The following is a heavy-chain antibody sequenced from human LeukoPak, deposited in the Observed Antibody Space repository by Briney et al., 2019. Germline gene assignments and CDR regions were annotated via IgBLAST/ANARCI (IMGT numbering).Heavy chain of an antibody. D-gene: IGHD6-6*01. V-gene: IGHV3-21*01. J-gene: IGHJ4*02. CDR3: ARQYSSSSPFDY. CDR2: ISSSSSYI. CDR1: GFTFSSYS. Sequence: PGGSLRLSCAASGFTFSSYSMNWVRQAPGKGLEWVSSISSSSSYIYYADSVKGRFTISRDNAKNSLCLQMNSLRAEDTAVYYCARQYSSSSPFDYWGQGTLVTVSS.